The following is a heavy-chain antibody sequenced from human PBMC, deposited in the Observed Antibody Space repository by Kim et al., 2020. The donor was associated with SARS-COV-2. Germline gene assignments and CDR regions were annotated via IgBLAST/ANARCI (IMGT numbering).Heavy chain of an antibody. CDR3: TTGGFGRRAFDP. D-gene: IGHD3-3*01. J-gene: IGHJ5*02. V-gene: IGHV3-15*01. Sequence: DYAAPVKGRFTISRDDSKNTLYLQMISLKTEDTAVYYCTTGGFGRRAFDPWGQGTLVTVSS.